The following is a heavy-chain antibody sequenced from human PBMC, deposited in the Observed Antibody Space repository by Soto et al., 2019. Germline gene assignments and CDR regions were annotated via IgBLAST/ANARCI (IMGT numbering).Heavy chain of an antibody. D-gene: IGHD3-10*01. V-gene: IGHV1-18*01. Sequence: QIQLQQSGAEVKKPGASVKVSCKASGYIFTTSGITWVRQAPGQGLEWMGWIGAYSGYTVYAQKVEGRVSMTTDTSTSTAYMELRSLISDDTAVYYCARAHNSGTYSFYWGQGTLVTVSS. CDR2: IGAYSGYT. CDR3: ARAHNSGTYSFY. CDR1: GYIFTTSG. J-gene: IGHJ4*02.